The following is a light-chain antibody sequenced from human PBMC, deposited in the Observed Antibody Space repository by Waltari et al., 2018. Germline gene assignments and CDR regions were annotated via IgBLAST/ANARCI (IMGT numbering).Light chain of an antibody. CDR3: GLWDDNVNGPSYV. CDR2: KNE. J-gene: IGLJ1*01. Sequence: QSVLTQPPSASGTPGQRVTISCSGTGSNIESVSLTWYQQLPGTAPRLLIYKNERGPSGVPDRFAGARSGTSGSRAISGLQSEDEAHYFCGLWDDNVNGPSYVFGTGTKVTVL. CDR1: GSNIESVS. V-gene: IGLV1-44*01.